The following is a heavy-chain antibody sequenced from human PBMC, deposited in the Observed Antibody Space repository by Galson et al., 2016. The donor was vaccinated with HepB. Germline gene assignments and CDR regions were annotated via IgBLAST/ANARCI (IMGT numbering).Heavy chain of an antibody. CDR2: VYSSGSA. CDR1: GDSIISNAYS. J-gene: IGHJ4*02. V-gene: IGHV4-39*01. D-gene: IGHD1-1*01. CDR3: ARLAQTGVGGRGYCDH. Sequence: ETLSLTCSVSGDSIISNAYSWAWIRRPPGKGLEWIGTVYSSGSAYYNPSLKNRVTMSLDTSEQEFSLRLRSVTAADTAVYYCARLAQTGVGGRGYCDHWGQGTLVTVSS.